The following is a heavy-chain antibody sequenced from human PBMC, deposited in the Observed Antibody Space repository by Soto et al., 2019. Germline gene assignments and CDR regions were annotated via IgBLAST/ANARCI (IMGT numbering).Heavy chain of an antibody. CDR3: AKDMYYEILTGYWVRDFDL. CDR2: ISGSGGST. CDR1: GFTFSSYA. D-gene: IGHD3-9*01. Sequence: VGSLRLSCAASGFTFSSYAMSWVRQAPGKGLEWVSAISGSGGSTYYADSVKGRFTISRDNSKNTLYLQMSSLRAEDTAVYYCAKDMYYEILTGYWVRDFDLWGQGTPVTLS. V-gene: IGHV3-23*01. J-gene: IGHJ5*01.